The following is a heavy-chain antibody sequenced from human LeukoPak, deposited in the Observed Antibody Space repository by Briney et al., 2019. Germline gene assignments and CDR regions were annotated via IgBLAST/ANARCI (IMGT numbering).Heavy chain of an antibody. J-gene: IGHJ4*02. Sequence: ASVKVSCKASGYTFTGYYIHWVRQAPGQGLEWMGRINPNSGGTNYAQKFQGRVTMTRDTSISTAYMELSRLRSDDTAVYYCARGPDIVVVPAGDFDYWGQGTLVTVSS. CDR2: INPNSGGT. CDR3: ARGPDIVVVPAGDFDY. V-gene: IGHV1-2*06. CDR1: GYTFTGYY. D-gene: IGHD2-2*01.